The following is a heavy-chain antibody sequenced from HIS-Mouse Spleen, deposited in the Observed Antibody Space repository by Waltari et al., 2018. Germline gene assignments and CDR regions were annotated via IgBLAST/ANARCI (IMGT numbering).Heavy chain of an antibody. CDR1: GFPFSSHA. Sequence: QVQLVESGGGVVQPGRSLRLSCAASGFPFSSHAMPWVRQAPGQGLEWVAVISYDGSNKYYADSVKGRFTISRDNSKNTLYLQMNSLRAEDTAVYYCARDRGTKSGSYYGTWFDPWGQGTLVTVSS. V-gene: IGHV3-30-3*01. CDR3: ARDRGTKSGSYYGTWFDP. CDR2: ISYDGSNK. D-gene: IGHD1-26*01. J-gene: IGHJ5*02.